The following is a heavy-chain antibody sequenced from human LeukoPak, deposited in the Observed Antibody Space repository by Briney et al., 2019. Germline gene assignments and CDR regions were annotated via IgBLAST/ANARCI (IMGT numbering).Heavy chain of an antibody. V-gene: IGHV4-38-2*02. J-gene: IGHJ6*04. CDR3: ARDSLPHVTPPYYYYGMDV. CDR1: GYSISSGYY. Sequence: MTSETLSLTCAVSGYSISSGYYWGWIRQPPGKGLEWIGSIYHSGSTYYNPSLKSRVTISVDTSKNQFSLKLSSVTAADTAVYYCARDSLPHVTPPYYYYGMDVWGKGTTVTVSS. D-gene: IGHD3-16*01. CDR2: IYHSGST.